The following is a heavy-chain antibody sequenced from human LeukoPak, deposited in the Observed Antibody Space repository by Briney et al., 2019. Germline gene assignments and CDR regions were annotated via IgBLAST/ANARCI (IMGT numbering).Heavy chain of an antibody. D-gene: IGHD1-26*01. CDR2: IYYSGST. J-gene: IGHJ4*02. CDR1: GGSISSYY. CDR3: ARRERYSGSAYY. V-gene: IGHV4-59*08. Sequence: SETLSLTCTVSGGSISSYYWSWIRQPPGKGLEWIGYIYYSGSTNYNPSLKSRVTISVDTFKNQFSLKLSSVTAADTAVYYCARRERYSGSAYYWGQGTLVTVSS.